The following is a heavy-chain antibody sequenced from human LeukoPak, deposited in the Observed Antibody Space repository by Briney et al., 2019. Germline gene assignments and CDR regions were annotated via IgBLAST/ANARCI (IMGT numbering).Heavy chain of an antibody. Sequence: PGRSLRLSCAASGFTFSRYGMHWVRQAPGKGLEWLGVIWYDGSEKYYTDSVKGRFTISRDNSKNTLYLQMNSLRFEDTAVYYWTEEKKGRWYPFGYWGQGTLVTVPP. D-gene: IGHD6-13*01. CDR1: GFTFSRYG. CDR2: IWYDGSEK. V-gene: IGHV3-33*06. CDR3: TEEKKGRWYPFGY. J-gene: IGHJ4*03.